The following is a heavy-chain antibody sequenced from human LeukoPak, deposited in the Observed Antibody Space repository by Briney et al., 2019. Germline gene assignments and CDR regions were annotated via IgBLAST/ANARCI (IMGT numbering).Heavy chain of an antibody. CDR2: IYPGDSDT. CDR3: ARQDGNSKYYFDY. Sequence: GESLKISCKGSGYSFTYYWIGWVRQMPGKGLEWMGIIYPGDSDTRYRPSFQGQVTISVDKSISTAYLQWSSLKASDTAMYYCARQDGNSKYYFDYWGQGTLVSVSS. V-gene: IGHV5-51*01. J-gene: IGHJ4*02. CDR1: GYSFTYYW. D-gene: IGHD1-1*01.